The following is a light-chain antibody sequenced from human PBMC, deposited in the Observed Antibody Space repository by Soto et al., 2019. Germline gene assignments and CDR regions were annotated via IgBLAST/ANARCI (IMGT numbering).Light chain of an antibody. V-gene: IGKV3-20*01. Sequence: EIVLTQSPGTLSLSPGERATLSCRASQSITSNYLAWYQQKPGQAPRLLVYAVSGRPNGIPDRFSGSGSGTDFTLTISRLEPEDCSLYYWQQDGMSPYTFGHGTQLESK. CDR3: QQDGMSPYT. J-gene: IGKJ2*01. CDR2: AVS. CDR1: QSITSNY.